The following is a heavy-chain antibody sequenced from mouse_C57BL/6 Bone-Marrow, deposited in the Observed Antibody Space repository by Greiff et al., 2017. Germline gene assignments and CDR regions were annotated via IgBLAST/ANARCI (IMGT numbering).Heavy chain of an antibody. Sequence: VKLMESGAELAKPGASVTLSCKASGYTFTSYWMHWVKQRPGQGLEWIGYINPSSGYTKYNQKFKDKATLTADTSSSTAYMQLRSLTYEDSAVYYCAVLGRWFAYWGQGTLVTVSA. CDR2: INPSSGYT. V-gene: IGHV1-7*01. J-gene: IGHJ3*01. CDR1: GYTFTSYW. CDR3: AVLGRWFAY.